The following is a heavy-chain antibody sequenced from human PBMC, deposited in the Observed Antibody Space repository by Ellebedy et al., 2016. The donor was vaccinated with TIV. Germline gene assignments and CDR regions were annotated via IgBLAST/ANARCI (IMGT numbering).Heavy chain of an antibody. D-gene: IGHD5-12*01. Sequence: SETLSLTCAVYGGSFSADYLSWIRQSPGKGLEWIGEVNDSGGTNCNPSLESRLTISVDTSKNQLYLNLSSVTAADTAVYYCARGVREYSGYDSQYYYYYYGMDVWGQGTTVTVSS. CDR3: ARGVREYSGYDSQYYYYYYGMDV. V-gene: IGHV4-34*01. CDR1: GGSFSADY. J-gene: IGHJ6*02. CDR2: VNDSGGT.